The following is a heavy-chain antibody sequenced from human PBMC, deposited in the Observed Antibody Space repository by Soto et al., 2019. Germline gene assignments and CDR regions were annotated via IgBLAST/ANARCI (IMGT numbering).Heavy chain of an antibody. J-gene: IGHJ4*02. CDR3: ARVLKYSGSDY. CDR2: MNPKSGNT. V-gene: IGHV1-8*01. Sequence: ASVKVSCKASGYTFTNYDINWVRQATGQGLEWMGWMNPKSGNTGYAQQFQGRIIMTRSTSISTAYMELSSLRSEDTAVYYCARVLKYSGSDYWGQGTLVTVSS. CDR1: GYTFTNYD. D-gene: IGHD5-12*01.